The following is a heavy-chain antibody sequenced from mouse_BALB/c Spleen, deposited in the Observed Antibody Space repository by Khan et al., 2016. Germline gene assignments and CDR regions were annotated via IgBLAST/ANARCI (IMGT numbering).Heavy chain of an antibody. Sequence: EVELVESGGGLVQPGGSLRFSCATSGFTFTDYYMSWVRQPPGKALEWLGFIRNKANGYTPEYSASVKGRFTISRDNSQRILYLQINTLRAEYSGTYYCSRGNNYFDYWGQGITLTVSS. CDR3: SRGNNYFDY. CDR2: IRNKANGYTP. V-gene: IGHV7-3*02. J-gene: IGHJ2*01. CDR1: GFTFTDYY.